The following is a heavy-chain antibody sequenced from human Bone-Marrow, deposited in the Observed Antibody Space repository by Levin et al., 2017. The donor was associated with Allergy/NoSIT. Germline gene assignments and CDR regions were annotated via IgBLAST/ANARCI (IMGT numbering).Heavy chain of an antibody. CDR1: GGTFSSSP. CDR2: IIALLGTP. V-gene: IGHV1-69*06. Sequence: KISCKASGGTFSSSPLSWVRQAPGRGLEWMGGIIALLGTPTFPQKFQDRLTITADKSATTVYMELTSLTSEDTAVYYCVKELGGPFDFWGPGTLVTVSS. J-gene: IGHJ4*02. D-gene: IGHD2-15*01. CDR3: VKELGGPFDF.